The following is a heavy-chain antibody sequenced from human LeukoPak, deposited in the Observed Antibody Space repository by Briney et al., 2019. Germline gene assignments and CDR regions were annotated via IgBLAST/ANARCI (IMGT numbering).Heavy chain of an antibody. CDR1: GFTFSSYE. CDR3: ARDSIVVVPASKFFYYYYYMDV. V-gene: IGHV3-48*01. D-gene: IGHD2-2*01. CDR2: ISSSSSTI. J-gene: IGHJ6*03. Sequence: GALRLSCAASGFTFSSYEMNWVRQAPGKGLEWVSYISSSSSTIYYADSVKGRFTISRDNAKNSLYLQMNSLRAEDTAVYYCARDSIVVVPASKFFYYYYYMDVWGKGTTVTVSS.